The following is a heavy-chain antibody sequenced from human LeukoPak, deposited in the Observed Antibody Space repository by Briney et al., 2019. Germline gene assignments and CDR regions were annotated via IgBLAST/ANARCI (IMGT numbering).Heavy chain of an antibody. CDR2: IYHSGST. D-gene: IGHD6-6*01. CDR1: GYSISSGYY. CDR3: ARDRDSSSSGNWFDP. Sequence: SETLSLTCTVYGYSISSGYYWGWIRQPPGKGLEWIGSIYHSGSTYYNPSLKSRVTISVDTSKNQFSLKLSSVTAADTAVYYCARDRDSSSSGNWFDPWGQGTLVTVSS. V-gene: IGHV4-38-2*02. J-gene: IGHJ5*02.